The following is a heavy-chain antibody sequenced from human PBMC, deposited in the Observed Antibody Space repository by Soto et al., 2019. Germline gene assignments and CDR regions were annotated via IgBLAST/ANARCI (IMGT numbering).Heavy chain of an antibody. V-gene: IGHV3-7*01. Sequence: PGGSLILSCAASGFTFSDYAMTWVRQAPGKGLEFLATIKPDGSDTYYVDSVKGRFTISRDNAKNSLSLQMNSLRAEDTALYYCATDLNWSGTWGQGTMVTVSS. CDR1: GFTFSDYA. D-gene: IGHD3-3*01. CDR3: ATDLNWSGT. J-gene: IGHJ3*01. CDR2: IKPDGSDT.